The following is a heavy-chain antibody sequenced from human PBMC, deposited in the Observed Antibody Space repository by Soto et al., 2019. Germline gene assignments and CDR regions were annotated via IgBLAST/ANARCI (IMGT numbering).Heavy chain of an antibody. D-gene: IGHD6-25*01. CDR2: IKQDGSEK. CDR1: GFTFSSYW. Sequence: EVQLVESGGGLVQPGGSLRLYCAASGFTFSSYWMSWVRQAPGKGLECVANIKQDGSEKYYVDSVKGRFTISRDNAKNTLYLQMNSLRAEDTAVYYCAREQRTFDYWGQGTLVTGSS. CDR3: AREQRTFDY. V-gene: IGHV3-7*03. J-gene: IGHJ4*02.